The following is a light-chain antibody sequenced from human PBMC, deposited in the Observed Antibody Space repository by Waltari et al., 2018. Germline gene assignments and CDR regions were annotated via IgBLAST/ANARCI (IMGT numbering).Light chain of an antibody. Sequence: RDSQYISIFLAWYQQTPGKAPKLLIFAASDLQSGVPSRFSGTGSGAEFTLTISSLRPEDFATYYCQQLHSDPHTFGQGTTLAIK. CDR3: QQLHSDPHT. CDR1: QYISIF. CDR2: AAS. V-gene: IGKV1-9*01. J-gene: IGKJ2*01.